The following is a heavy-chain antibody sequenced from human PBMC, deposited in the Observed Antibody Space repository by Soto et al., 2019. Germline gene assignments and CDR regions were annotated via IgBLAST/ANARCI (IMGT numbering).Heavy chain of an antibody. D-gene: IGHD4-17*01. CDR3: ASLSLYGDWSLDY. V-gene: IGHV3-53*04. Sequence: EVQLVESGGGLVQPGGSLRLSCAASGFTVSSNYMSWVRQAPGKGLEWVSVIYSGGSTYYADSVKGRFTISRHNSKDTLYLQMNSLRAEDTAVYYCASLSLYGDWSLDYWGQGTLVTVSS. CDR2: IYSGGST. CDR1: GFTVSSNY. J-gene: IGHJ4*02.